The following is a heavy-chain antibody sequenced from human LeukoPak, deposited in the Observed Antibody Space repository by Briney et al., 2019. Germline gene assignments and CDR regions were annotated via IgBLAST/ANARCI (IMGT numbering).Heavy chain of an antibody. CDR3: ARRPYYDILTGYLVRGYYFDY. Sequence: GEALKISRQGSGYIFTSYWIGWVRQMPGKGLEWMGIIYPGDSETRYSTSFQGQITISDNKSNSTAYMQWSSLKASDTAMYYCARRPYYDILTGYLVRGYYFDYWGQGTLVTVSS. CDR2: IYPGDSET. J-gene: IGHJ4*02. CDR1: GYIFTSYW. D-gene: IGHD3-9*01. V-gene: IGHV5-51*01.